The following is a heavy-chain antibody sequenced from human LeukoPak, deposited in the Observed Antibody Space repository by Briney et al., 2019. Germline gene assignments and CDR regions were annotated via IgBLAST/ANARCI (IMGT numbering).Heavy chain of an antibody. CDR2: ISAYNGNT. D-gene: IGHD3-16*02. Sequence: GASVTVSCKASGYTFTSYGISWVRQAPAQGLEWMGWISAYNGNTNYAQNLQGRVTMTTDTSTRTAYMRLRSLRSGGTAVYYCGRDQSSPRRITFGGVIVIPFDYWGQGTLVTVSS. CDR1: GYTFTSYG. J-gene: IGHJ4*02. CDR3: GRDQSSPRRITFGGVIVIPFDY. V-gene: IGHV1-18*04.